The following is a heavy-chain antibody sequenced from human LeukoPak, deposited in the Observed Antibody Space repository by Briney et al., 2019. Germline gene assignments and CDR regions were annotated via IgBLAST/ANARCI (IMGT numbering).Heavy chain of an antibody. Sequence: GGSLRLSCVAPGLIFRDYSMNWFRRAPGKGLDWISYIGIDSGNTKYADSVKGRFTISGDNAKNSLYLQMNSLRVEDTAVYYCARDHNYAFDNWGQGTLVTVSS. CDR1: GLIFRDYS. V-gene: IGHV3-48*04. D-gene: IGHD5-24*01. CDR2: IGIDSGNT. J-gene: IGHJ4*02. CDR3: ARDHNYAFDN.